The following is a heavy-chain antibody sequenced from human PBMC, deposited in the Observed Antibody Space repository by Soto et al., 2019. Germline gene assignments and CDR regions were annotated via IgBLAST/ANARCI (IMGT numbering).Heavy chain of an antibody. D-gene: IGHD2-2*01. CDR2: ISASGSVT. CDR1: GFTFSSYA. Sequence: EVQLLESGGDLVQPGGSLRLSCAASGFTFSSYAMSWVRQAPGKGLEWVSTISASGSVTFYADSVKGRFTISSDSSKNTLHLQMNSLRAEDTAVYYCANAPTYCIFTNCLGYFDSWGRGTLLTVSS. V-gene: IGHV3-23*01. CDR3: ANAPTYCIFTNCLGYFDS. J-gene: IGHJ4*02.